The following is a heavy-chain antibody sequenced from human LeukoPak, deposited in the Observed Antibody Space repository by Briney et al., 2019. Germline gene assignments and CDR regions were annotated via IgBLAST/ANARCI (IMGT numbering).Heavy chain of an antibody. D-gene: IGHD3-22*01. Sequence: ASEKVSCKASGYTYTSYDINWVRQASGQWLEWMGWMNPNSGNTGYAQKFQGRVTMTRNTSISTAYMELSSLRSEDTAVYYCARGRYYDSSGYYVPADYWGQGTLVTVSS. CDR1: GYTYTSYD. J-gene: IGHJ4*02. CDR2: MNPNSGNT. V-gene: IGHV1-8*01. CDR3: ARGRYYDSSGYYVPADY.